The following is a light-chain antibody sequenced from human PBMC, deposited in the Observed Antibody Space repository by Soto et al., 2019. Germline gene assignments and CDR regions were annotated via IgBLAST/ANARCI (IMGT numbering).Light chain of an antibody. V-gene: IGKV3-20*01. CDR2: GAS. CDR1: QSVSSSY. Sequence: EIVLTQSPGTLSLSPGERATLSCRASQSVSSSYLAWYQQKPGQAPRLLIYGASSRATGIPDRFSGSWFGTDFTLTISRLEPEDFAVYYCQQYGSSLFTFGGGTKVEI. J-gene: IGKJ4*01. CDR3: QQYGSSLFT.